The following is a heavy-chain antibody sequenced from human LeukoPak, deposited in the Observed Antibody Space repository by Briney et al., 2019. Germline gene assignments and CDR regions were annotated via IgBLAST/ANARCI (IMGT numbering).Heavy chain of an antibody. J-gene: IGHJ4*02. CDR3: ASGDGYLQPY. CDR1: GFSVSGKF. D-gene: IGHD2-21*01. V-gene: IGHV3-53*01. Sequence: GGSLRLSCAASGFSVSGKFMSWIRQAPGKGLEWVSIIHYDGKIRYAGSVGGRFTIYRDDSENTLFLQMNSLRVDDTAVYFCASGDGYLQPYWGQGTLVTVSS. CDR2: IHYDGKI.